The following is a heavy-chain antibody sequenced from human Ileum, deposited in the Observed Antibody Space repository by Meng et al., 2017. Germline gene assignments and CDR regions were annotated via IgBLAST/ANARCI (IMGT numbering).Heavy chain of an antibody. V-gene: IGHV2-5*02. CDR1: GFSLTSTFVC. J-gene: IGHJ1*01. Sequence: PFTVSFPPLVHPPHTLPTPSPFSGFSLTSTFVCVCLLRQPPGPALACLALFSWDAAERYSPSLKSRLTITKDTTKNQVVLTMTNMDPVDTATYYCAHRIYYGSGTVEYFQHWGQGTLVTVSS. D-gene: IGHD3-10*01. CDR3: AHRIYYGSGTVEYFQH. CDR2: FSWDAAE.